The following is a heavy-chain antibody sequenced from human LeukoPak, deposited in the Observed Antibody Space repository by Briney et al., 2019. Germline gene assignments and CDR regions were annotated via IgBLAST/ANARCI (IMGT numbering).Heavy chain of an antibody. CDR3: ARPRRPGLGSSWYVY. D-gene: IGHD6-13*01. CDR2: VYYSGST. V-gene: IGHV4-39*01. J-gene: IGHJ4*02. Sequence: SETLSLTCTVSGGSISSSSYYWGWIRQPPGKGLEWIGSVYYSGSTYYSPSLKSRVTISVDTSKNQFSLKLSSVTAADTAVYYCARPRRPGLGSSWYVYWGQGTLVTVSS. CDR1: GGSISSSSYY.